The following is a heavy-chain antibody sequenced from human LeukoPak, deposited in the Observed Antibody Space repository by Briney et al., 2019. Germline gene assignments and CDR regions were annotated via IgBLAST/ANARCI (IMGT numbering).Heavy chain of an antibody. Sequence: GGSLRLSCAASVFTFSRYAMRWVRQAPGKGLEWVSTISGDGGATHYADSVKGRFTISRANSKNTLFLQMNSLRAEDTAVYYCAKSGRRDWDYFEYWGQGTLVTASS. D-gene: IGHD3-9*01. V-gene: IGHV3-23*01. J-gene: IGHJ4*02. CDR1: VFTFSRYA. CDR2: ISGDGGAT. CDR3: AKSGRRDWDYFEY.